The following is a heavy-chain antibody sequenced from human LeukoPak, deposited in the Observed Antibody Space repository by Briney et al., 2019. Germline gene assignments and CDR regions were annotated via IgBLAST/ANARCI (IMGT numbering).Heavy chain of an antibody. CDR1: GYIFSNYG. D-gene: IGHD7-27*01. CDR3: ARDFAWGSGGAPIDDNWLDP. V-gene: IGHV1-18*01. CDR2: IGGHSGNT. Sequence: ASVKVSCKASGYIFSNYGITWVRQAPGHGLEWMGWIGGHSGNTNYAQKFQDRATMTTDTSTSTAYMELRSLRFDDTAVYYCARDFAWGSGGAPIDDNWLDPWGQGILVTVSS. J-gene: IGHJ5*02.